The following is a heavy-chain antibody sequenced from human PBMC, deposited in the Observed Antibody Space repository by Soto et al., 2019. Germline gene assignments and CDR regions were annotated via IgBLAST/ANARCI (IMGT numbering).Heavy chain of an antibody. CDR2: INAGNGNT. CDR3: ARELFPIVVVTAIRGDFDY. D-gene: IGHD2-21*02. CDR1: GYTFTSYA. V-gene: IGHV1-3*01. Sequence: GASVKVSCKASGYTFTSYAMHWVRQAPGQRLEWMGWINAGNGNTKYSQKFQGRVTITRDTSASTAYMELSSLRSEDTAVYYCARELFPIVVVTAIRGDFDYWAQGTLVTVSS. J-gene: IGHJ4*02.